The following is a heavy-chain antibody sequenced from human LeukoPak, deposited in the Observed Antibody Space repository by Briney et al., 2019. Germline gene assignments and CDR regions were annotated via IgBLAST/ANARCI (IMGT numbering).Heavy chain of an antibody. D-gene: IGHD3-10*01. Sequence: SETLSLTCTVSGGSITNYYWSWIRQSAGKGLEWIGRINTSGDTSYNPSIRSRVTMSVDTSKNQFSLKLSSVTAADTAVYYCARGQYYGSGSYFDYWGQGTLVTVSS. J-gene: IGHJ4*02. CDR2: INTSGDT. CDR3: ARGQYYGSGSYFDY. V-gene: IGHV4-4*07. CDR1: GGSITNYY.